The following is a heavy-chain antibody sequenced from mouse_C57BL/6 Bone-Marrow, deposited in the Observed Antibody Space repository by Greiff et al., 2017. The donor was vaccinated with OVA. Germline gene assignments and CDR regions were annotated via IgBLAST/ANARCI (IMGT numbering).Heavy chain of an antibody. V-gene: IGHV1-74*01. CDR1: GYTFTSYW. CDR2: IHPSDSDT. D-gene: IGHD1-1*02. CDR3: AILEAGTYYFDY. Sequence: QVQLQQPGAELVKPGASVKVSCKASGYTFTSYWMHWVKQRPGQGLEWMGSIHPSDSDTNYNQKFKGKTTLTVDNSSNTAYMQLSSLKAEDSAVYYWAILEAGTYYFDYWGQGTTLTVSS. J-gene: IGHJ2*01.